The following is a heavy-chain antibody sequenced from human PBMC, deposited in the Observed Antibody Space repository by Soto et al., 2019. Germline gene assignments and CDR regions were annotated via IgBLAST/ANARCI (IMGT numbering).Heavy chain of an antibody. CDR1: GGSISSSNW. V-gene: IGHV4-4*02. CDR3: ARASDYGDYKYDY. J-gene: IGHJ4*02. D-gene: IGHD4-17*01. CDR2: IYHSGST. Sequence: PSETLSLTCAVSGGSISSSNWWSWVRQPPGKGLEWIGEIYHSGSTNYNPSLESRVTISVDKSKNQFSLKLSSVTAADTAVYYCARASDYGDYKYDYWGQGTLVTVSS.